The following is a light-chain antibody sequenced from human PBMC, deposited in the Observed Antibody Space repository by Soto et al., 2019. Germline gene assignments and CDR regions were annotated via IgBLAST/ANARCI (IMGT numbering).Light chain of an antibody. CDR1: RSNIGSNT. CDR3: AVWDDSLNGWV. CDR2: SNN. Sequence: QSVLTQPPSASGTPRQRVTISCSGSRSNIGSNTVNWYQQLPGTAPKLLIYSNNQRPSGVPDRFSGSKSGTSASLAISGLQSEDEAEYYCAVWDDSLNGWVFGGGTKVTVL. J-gene: IGLJ3*02. V-gene: IGLV1-44*01.